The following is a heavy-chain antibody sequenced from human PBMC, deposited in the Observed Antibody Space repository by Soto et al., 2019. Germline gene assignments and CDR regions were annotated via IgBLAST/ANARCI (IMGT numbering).Heavy chain of an antibody. J-gene: IGHJ5*02. CDR3: ARDYSRTNWFDP. CDR2: IIPIFGTA. V-gene: IGHV1-69*13. Sequence: SVKVSCKASGGTFSSYAISWVRQAPGQGLEWMGGIIPIFGTANYAQKFQGRVTITADESTSTAYMELSSLRSEDTAVYYCARDYSRTNWFDPWGQGTLVTVSS. D-gene: IGHD1-1*01. CDR1: GGTFSSYA.